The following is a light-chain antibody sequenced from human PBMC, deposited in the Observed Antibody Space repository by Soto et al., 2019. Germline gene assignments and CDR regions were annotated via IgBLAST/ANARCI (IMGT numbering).Light chain of an antibody. J-gene: IGKJ5*01. Sequence: EIVMTQSPATLSVSPGERATLSCRASQSVSSNLAWYQQKPGQAPGLLIYGASTRATGIPARFSVSGSGTEFTLTISSLQPDDFAVYYCQQRSYPITFGKGTRLEIK. CDR3: QQRSYPIT. V-gene: IGKV3-15*01. CDR2: GAS. CDR1: QSVSSN.